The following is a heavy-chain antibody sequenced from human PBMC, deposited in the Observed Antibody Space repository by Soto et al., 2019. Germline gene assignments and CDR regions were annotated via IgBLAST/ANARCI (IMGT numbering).Heavy chain of an antibody. CDR1: GGSISSYY. Sequence: SETLSLTCTVSGGSISSYYWSWIRQPPGKGLEWIGYIYYSGSTNYNPSLKSRVTISVDTSKNQFSLKLSSVTAADTAVYYCARSLRVRGVIDLDYWGQGTLVTVS. D-gene: IGHD3-10*01. CDR2: IYYSGST. V-gene: IGHV4-59*01. J-gene: IGHJ4*02. CDR3: ARSLRVRGVIDLDY.